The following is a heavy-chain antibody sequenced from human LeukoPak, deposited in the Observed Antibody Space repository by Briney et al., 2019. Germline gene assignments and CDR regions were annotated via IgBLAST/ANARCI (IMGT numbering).Heavy chain of an antibody. V-gene: IGHV4-59*08. CDR3: ARVHYSSGSLSSWFDP. D-gene: IGHD3-10*01. Sequence: PSETLSLTCTVSSDSISGYYWGWIRQPPGKGLEWIGYISYSGGVSYNPSPTPPVTISLDTSRNQFSLELSSVTAADTAIYYCARVHYSSGSLSSWFDPWGRGTLDTVSS. CDR1: SDSISGYY. J-gene: IGHJ5*02. CDR2: ISYSGGV.